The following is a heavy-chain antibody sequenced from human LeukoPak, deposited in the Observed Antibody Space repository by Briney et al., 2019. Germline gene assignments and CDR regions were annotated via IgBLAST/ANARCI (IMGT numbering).Heavy chain of an antibody. CDR1: GGSIRHYI. J-gene: IGHJ2*01. CDR3: AKTVAGYWYFDL. V-gene: IGHV4-59*08. D-gene: IGHD6-19*01. Sequence: PSETLSLTCTVSGGSIRHYIWSWIRQPPGKAPEWIGYIYYSGSTNYYPSLKSRVTILVDTSKNQFSLKLSSVTAADTAVYCCAKTVAGYWYFDLWGRGTLVTVSS. CDR2: IYYSGST.